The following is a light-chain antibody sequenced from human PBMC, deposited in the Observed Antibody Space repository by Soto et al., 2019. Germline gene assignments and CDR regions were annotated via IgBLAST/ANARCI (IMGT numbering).Light chain of an antibody. CDR1: RSDVGSYNF. Sequence: QSALTQPASVSGSPGQSIAISCTGTRSDVGSYNFVSWYQQHPGKAPKLIIYEVNKRPSGVSNRFSGSKSGNTASLTISGLQAEYEADYYCCSYGGSSTWVFGGGTKLTVL. CDR2: EVN. V-gene: IGLV2-23*02. J-gene: IGLJ3*02. CDR3: CSYGGSSTWV.